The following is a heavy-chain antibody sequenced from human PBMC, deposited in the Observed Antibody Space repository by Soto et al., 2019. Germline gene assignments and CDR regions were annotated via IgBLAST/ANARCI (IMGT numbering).Heavy chain of an antibody. J-gene: IGHJ4*02. CDR3: ARQTGYCSSTSCYDVFDY. CDR2: IYYSGST. V-gene: IGHV4-59*08. CDR1: GGSISSYY. Sequence: ETLSLTCTVSGGSISSYYWCWIRQPPGKGLEWIGYIYYSGSTNYNPSLKSRVTISVDTSKNQFSLKLSSVTAADTAVYYCARQTGYCSSTSCYDVFDYWGQGTLVTVSS. D-gene: IGHD2-2*01.